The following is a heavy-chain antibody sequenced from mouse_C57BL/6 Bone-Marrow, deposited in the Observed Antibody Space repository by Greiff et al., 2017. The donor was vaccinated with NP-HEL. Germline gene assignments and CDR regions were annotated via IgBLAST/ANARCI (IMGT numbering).Heavy chain of an antibody. V-gene: IGHV5-6*01. CDR1: GFTFSSYG. Sequence: EVQGVESGGDLVKPGGSLKLSCAASGFTFSSYGMSWVRQTPDKRLEWVATISSGGSYTYYPDSVKGRFTISRDNAKNTLYLQMSSLKSEDTAMYYGARPGYYYWYFDVWGTGTTVTVSS. CDR2: ISSGGSYT. CDR3: ARPGYYYWYFDV. D-gene: IGHD1-1*01. J-gene: IGHJ1*03.